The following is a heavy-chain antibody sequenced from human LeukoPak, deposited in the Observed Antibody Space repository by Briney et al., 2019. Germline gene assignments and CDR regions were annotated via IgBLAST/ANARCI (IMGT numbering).Heavy chain of an antibody. CDR1: GGSISSYY. CDR2: IYNIGST. D-gene: IGHD3-22*01. V-gene: IGHV4-59*01. Sequence: SETLSLTCTVSGGSISSYYWTWIWQPPGKGLEWIGFIYNIGSTTYNPSLKSRVTMSVDTSKNQFSLKLSSVTAADTAVYYCARAPYYYDSSGYHGDAFDIWGQGTMVTVSS. J-gene: IGHJ3*02. CDR3: ARAPYYYDSSGYHGDAFDI.